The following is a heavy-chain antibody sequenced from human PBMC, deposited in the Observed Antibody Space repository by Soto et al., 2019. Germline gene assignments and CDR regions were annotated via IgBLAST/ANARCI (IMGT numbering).Heavy chain of an antibody. D-gene: IGHD6-25*01. Sequence: SVKVSCKASGGTFSNYAISWVRQAPGQGLEWMGSIMPMFGAANYAQKFQGTVTITADESTTTVYMELSNLRSEDTAVYFCARGSIAAASYFDYWGQGTLVTVSS. CDR3: ARGSIAAASYFDY. V-gene: IGHV1-69*13. CDR1: GGTFSNYA. J-gene: IGHJ4*02. CDR2: IMPMFGAA.